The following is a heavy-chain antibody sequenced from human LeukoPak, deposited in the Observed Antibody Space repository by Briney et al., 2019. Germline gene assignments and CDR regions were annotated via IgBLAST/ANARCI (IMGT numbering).Heavy chain of an antibody. CDR3: AKVPYSDYGSGRPPFMDV. CDR2: IDYSGAYT. V-gene: IGHV3-23*01. CDR1: GFIFSNYA. Sequence: SGGSLRLSCAASGFIFSNYAMSWVRQAPGKGLEWVSIIDYSGAYTYYADSVKGRFTISRDNSKNTLYMQMNSLRAEDTAIYYCAKVPYSDYGSGRPPFMDVWGQGTTVAVS. J-gene: IGHJ6*02. D-gene: IGHD3-10*01.